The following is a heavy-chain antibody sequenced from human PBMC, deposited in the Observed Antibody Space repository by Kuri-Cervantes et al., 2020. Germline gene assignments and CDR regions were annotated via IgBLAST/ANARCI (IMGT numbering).Heavy chain of an antibody. CDR1: GIITSSYW. J-gene: IGHJ6*02. D-gene: IGHD4-17*01. Sequence: GESLKISCASSGIITSSYWLHGVRQAPDKGLEWVAVISYDGSNKYYADSVKGRFTISRDNSKNTLYLQMNSLRAEDTAVYYCARSPNDYGDYYYYYGMDVWGQGTTVTVSS. CDR2: ISYDGSNK. V-gene: IGHV3-30*19. CDR3: ARSPNDYGDYYYYYGMDV.